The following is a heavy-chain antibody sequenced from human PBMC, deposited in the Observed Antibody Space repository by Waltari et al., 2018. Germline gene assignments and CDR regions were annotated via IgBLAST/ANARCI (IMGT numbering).Heavy chain of an antibody. D-gene: IGHD5-12*01. J-gene: IGHJ4*02. CDR3: ARPTGSGYACGY. Sequence: EVQLVESGGVVVQPGGFLRLSCAASGFPFDGYAMHCVRQAQGKGLEWGALIGWDGGSSYDADSVKGRFTISRDNIKISLYLQMNSLRAEDTALYYCARPTGSGYACGYWGQGTLVTVSS. CDR1: GFPFDGYA. CDR2: IGWDGGSS. V-gene: IGHV3-43D*03.